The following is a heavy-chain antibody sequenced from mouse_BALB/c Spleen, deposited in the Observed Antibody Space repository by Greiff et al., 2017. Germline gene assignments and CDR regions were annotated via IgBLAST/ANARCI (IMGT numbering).Heavy chain of an antibody. D-gene: IGHD2-1*01. CDR2: INPSTGYT. CDR3: AGYYGNPWFAY. J-gene: IGHJ3*01. CDR1: GYTFTSYW. V-gene: IGHV1-7*01. Sequence: QVQLKQSGAELAKPGASVKMSCKASGYTFTSYWMHWVKQRPGQGLEWIGYINPSTGYTEYNQKFKDKATLTADKSSSTAYMQLSSLTSEDSAVYYCAGYYGNPWFAYWGQGTLVTVSA.